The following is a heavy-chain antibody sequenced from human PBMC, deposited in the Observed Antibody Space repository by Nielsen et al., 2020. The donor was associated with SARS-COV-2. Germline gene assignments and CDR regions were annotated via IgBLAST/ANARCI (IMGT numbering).Heavy chain of an antibody. CDR1: GFTFKSYG. CDR3: AREVTTGWGYYYGMDV. Sequence: GESLKISCSASGFTFKSYGMHWVRQAPGKGLEWVAVIWYDGSNKYYADSVKGRFTISRDNSKKTLYLQMNSLRAEDTAVYYCAREVTTGWGYYYGMDVWGQGTTVTVSS. CDR2: IWYDGSNK. D-gene: IGHD4-11*01. J-gene: IGHJ6*02. V-gene: IGHV3-33*01.